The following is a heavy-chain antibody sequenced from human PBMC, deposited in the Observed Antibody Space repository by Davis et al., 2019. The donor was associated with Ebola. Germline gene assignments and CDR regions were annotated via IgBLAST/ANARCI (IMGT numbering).Heavy chain of an antibody. CDR2: ISGSGGST. CDR1: GFTFSSYA. CDR3: AKSVDSLYYYAMDV. J-gene: IGHJ6*02. D-gene: IGHD4-11*01. Sequence: GESLKISCAASGFTFSSYAMSWVRQAPGKGLEWVSAISGSGGSTYYADSVKGRFTISRDNSKNTLYLKLNSLRAEDTAVYYCAKSVDSLYYYAMDVWGQGTTVTVSS. V-gene: IGHV3-23*01.